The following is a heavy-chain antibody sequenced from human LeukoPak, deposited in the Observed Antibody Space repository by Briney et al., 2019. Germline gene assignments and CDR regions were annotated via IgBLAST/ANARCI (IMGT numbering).Heavy chain of an antibody. J-gene: IGHJ5*02. D-gene: IGHD1-26*01. CDR1: GGSISSSSYY. CDR3: ARWELRIGFDP. CDR2: IYYSGST. V-gene: IGHV4-39*07. Sequence: SETLSLTCSVSGGSISSSSYYWGWIRQPPGKGLEWIGHIYYSGSTYYNPSLKSRVTISVDTSKNQFSLKLSSVTAADTAVYYCARWELRIGFDPWGQGTLVTVSS.